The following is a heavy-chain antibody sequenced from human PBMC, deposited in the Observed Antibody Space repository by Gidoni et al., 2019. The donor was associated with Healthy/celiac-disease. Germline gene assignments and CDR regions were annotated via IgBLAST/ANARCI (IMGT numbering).Heavy chain of an antibody. CDR1: GFTFSSYS. CDR3: ARGGYYYDSSGYYRKSYYFDY. V-gene: IGHV3-21*01. CDR2: ISSSSSYI. Sequence: EVQLVESGGGLVKPGGSLRLSCAASGFTFSSYSMNWVRQAPGKGLEWFSSISSSSSYIYYADSVKGRFTISRDNAKNSLYLQMNSLRAEDTAVYYCARGGYYYDSSGYYRKSYYFDYWGQGTLVTVSS. D-gene: IGHD3-22*01. J-gene: IGHJ4*02.